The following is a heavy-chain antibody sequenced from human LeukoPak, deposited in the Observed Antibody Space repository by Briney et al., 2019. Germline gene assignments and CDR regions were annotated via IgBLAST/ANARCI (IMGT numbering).Heavy chain of an antibody. D-gene: IGHD1-1*01. V-gene: IGHV4-39*07. Sequence: PSETLSLTCTVSGGSISSSSYYWAWIRQPPGKGLEWIGSVYYSGSTYYNPSLKSRVTISVDTSKNQFSLKLSSVTAADTAVYYCARVSWNDFSHDAFDIWGQGTMVTVSS. CDR1: GGSISSSSYY. CDR3: ARVSWNDFSHDAFDI. J-gene: IGHJ3*02. CDR2: VYYSGST.